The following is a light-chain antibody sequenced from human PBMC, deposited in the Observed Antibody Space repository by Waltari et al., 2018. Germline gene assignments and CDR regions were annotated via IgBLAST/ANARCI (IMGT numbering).Light chain of an antibody. CDR3: RQGYSFPLT. V-gene: IGKV1-12*01. CDR2: AAS. Sequence: EIHITHSPSSVSASVGDSHTTNSRASREISNRLDWYQQNAERAPIRLIYAASSLQGGVPSRFSGSGSGTEFTLTISSLQPEDFATYCCRQGYSFPLTFGGGTRVEIK. CDR1: REISNR. J-gene: IGKJ4*01.